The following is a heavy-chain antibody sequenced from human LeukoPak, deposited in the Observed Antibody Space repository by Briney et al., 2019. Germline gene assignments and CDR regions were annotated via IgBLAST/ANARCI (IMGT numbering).Heavy chain of an antibody. CDR1: GYSISSGYY. CDR2: INHSGST. V-gene: IGHV4-38-2*02. J-gene: IGHJ4*02. D-gene: IGHD1-26*01. Sequence: SETPSLTCTVSGYSISSGYYWGWIRQPPGKGLEWIGEINHSGSTNYNPSLKSRVTISVDTSKNQFSLKLSSVTAADTAVYYCARGLSEVGATPYFDYWGQGTLVTVSS. CDR3: ARGLSEVGATPYFDY.